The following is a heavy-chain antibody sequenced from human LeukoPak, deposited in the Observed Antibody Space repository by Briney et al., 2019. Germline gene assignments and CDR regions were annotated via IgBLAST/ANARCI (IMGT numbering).Heavy chain of an antibody. CDR2: ISWNSGNI. J-gene: IGHJ4*02. V-gene: IGHV3-9*01. CDR1: GFTFDGCA. D-gene: IGHD2-8*01. CDR3: AKEGSVCTNGICRYFDY. Sequence: PGRSLRLSCAASGFTFDGCAMHWVRQAPGKGLEWVSSISWNSGNIDYADSVRGRFTISRDNAKNSLYLQMNSLEAGDTALYYCAKEGSVCTNGICRYFDYWGQGTLVTVSS.